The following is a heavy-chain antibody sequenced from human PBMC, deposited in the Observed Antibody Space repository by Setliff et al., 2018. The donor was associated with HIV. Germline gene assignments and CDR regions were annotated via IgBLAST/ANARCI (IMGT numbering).Heavy chain of an antibody. J-gene: IGHJ4*01. D-gene: IGHD3-10*01. CDR1: GYTFTDYF. V-gene: IGHV1-2*02. CDR3: ARVRGRGAYYFDY. CDR2: INPNSVAT. Sequence: ASVKVSCKTSGYTFTDYFIHWVRQAPGQRPEWMAWINPNSVATNVAQKFQGRVTMTRDTSITPAYMEPSGLTSDDTAVYFCARVRGRGAYYFDYWGRGTPVTVSS.